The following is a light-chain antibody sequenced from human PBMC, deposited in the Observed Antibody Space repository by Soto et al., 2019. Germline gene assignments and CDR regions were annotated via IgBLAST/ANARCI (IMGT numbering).Light chain of an antibody. CDR3: CPYNNWPLT. V-gene: IGKV3-15*01. J-gene: IGKJ4*01. CDR1: QGVSTN. CDR2: GTS. Sequence: EIVMTQSPATLSVSPGERATLSCGASQGVSTNVACYQEKPGQAPILLVYGTSTRATGVPPRFSGSRSGAEYSLPTNSLQSEDFAVYYCCPYNNWPLTFGGGTKVDIK.